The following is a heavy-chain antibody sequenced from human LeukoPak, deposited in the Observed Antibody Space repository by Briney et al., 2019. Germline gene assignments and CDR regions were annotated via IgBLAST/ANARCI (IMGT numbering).Heavy chain of an antibody. V-gene: IGHV3-23*01. CDR1: GFTFSSYA. Sequence: GGSLRLSCAASGFTFSSYAMSWVRQAPGKGLQWGSAIGGSGGDTYDADSVKGRFTISRDNSKNTLYLQMNSLRAEDTAVYYCAKDTSVARYCTNDICSPFDYWGQGTLVTVSS. D-gene: IGHD2-8*01. J-gene: IGHJ4*02. CDR3: AKDTSVARYCTNDICSPFDY. CDR2: IGGSGGDT.